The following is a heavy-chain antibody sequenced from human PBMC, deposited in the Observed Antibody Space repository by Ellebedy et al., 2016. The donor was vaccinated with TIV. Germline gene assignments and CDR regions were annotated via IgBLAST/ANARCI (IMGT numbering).Heavy chain of an antibody. Sequence: SETLSLXXAVYGGSFSGYYWSWVRQPPGEGLEWIGEINQSGSTNYNPSLKSRVTMSVDTSKNQFSLKLSSVTAADTAVYYCARTSDSSGYYRGAFDIWGQGTMVTVSS. CDR1: GGSFSGYY. CDR2: INQSGST. J-gene: IGHJ3*02. CDR3: ARTSDSSGYYRGAFDI. V-gene: IGHV4-34*01. D-gene: IGHD3-22*01.